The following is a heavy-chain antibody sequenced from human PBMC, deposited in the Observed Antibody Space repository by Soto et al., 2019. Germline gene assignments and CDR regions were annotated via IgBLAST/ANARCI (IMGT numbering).Heavy chain of an antibody. Sequence: PSETLSLTCAVYGGSFSGHYWSWIRQPPGKGLEWIGEINHSGSTNYNPSLKSRVTISVDTSKNQFSLKLSSVTAADTAVCYCARVRAYSSSWYGASGWFDPWGQGTLVTVSS. D-gene: IGHD6-13*01. V-gene: IGHV4-34*01. CDR1: GGSFSGHY. CDR2: INHSGST. J-gene: IGHJ5*02. CDR3: ARVRAYSSSWYGASGWFDP.